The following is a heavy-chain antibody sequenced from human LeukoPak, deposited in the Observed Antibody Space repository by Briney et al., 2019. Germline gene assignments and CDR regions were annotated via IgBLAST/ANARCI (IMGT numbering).Heavy chain of an antibody. D-gene: IGHD2-21*02. CDR3: ARGYRGDWIPVWFDP. J-gene: IGHJ5*02. CDR2: IYNDGNKK. V-gene: IGHV3-33*01. CDR1: GFTFSSYG. Sequence: PGRSLRLSCAASGFTFSSYGMHWVRQAPGKGLEWMAVIYNDGNKKYYEDSVKGRFTVSRDNSKNTVYLQVNSLRADDTAVYYCARGYRGDWIPVWFDPWGQGTLVTVSS.